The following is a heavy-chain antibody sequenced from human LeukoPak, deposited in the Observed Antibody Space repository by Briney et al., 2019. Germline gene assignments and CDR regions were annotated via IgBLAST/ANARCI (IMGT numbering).Heavy chain of an antibody. J-gene: IGHJ5*02. CDR1: GYTFTSYY. V-gene: IGHV1-46*01. CDR3: ARVYSSYGISTQLWFDP. Sequence: ASVKVSCKASGYTFTSYYMRWVRQAPGQGLEWMGIINPSGGSTSYAQKFQGRVTMTRDTSTSTVYMELSSLRSEDTAVYYCARVYSSYGISTQLWFDPWGQGTLVTVSS. CDR2: INPSGGST. D-gene: IGHD2-15*01.